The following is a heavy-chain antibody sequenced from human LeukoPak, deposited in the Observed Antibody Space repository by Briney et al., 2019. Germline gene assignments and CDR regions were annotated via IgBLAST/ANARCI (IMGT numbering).Heavy chain of an antibody. D-gene: IGHD3-16*01. CDR2: IWYDGSDK. J-gene: IGHJ6*03. Sequence: PGRSLRHSCAASGFTFSSYGMHWARQAPGKGLEWVAVIWYDGSDKYYADSVKGRFTISRDNSKNTLYLQMNSLRAEDTAVYYCAKDKDYGYYMDVWGKGTTVTVSS. V-gene: IGHV3-33*06. CDR3: AKDKDYGYYMDV. CDR1: GFTFSSYG.